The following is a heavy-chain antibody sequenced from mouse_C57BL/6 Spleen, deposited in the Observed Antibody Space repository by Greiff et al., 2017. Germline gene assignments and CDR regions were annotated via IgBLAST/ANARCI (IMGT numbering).Heavy chain of an antibody. Sequence: DVHLVESGGGLVKPGGSLKLSCAASGFTFSDYGMHWVRQAPERGLEWVAYISSGSSTIYYADTVKGRFTISRDNAKNTLFLQMTSLRSEDTAMYYCATLYGPYAMDYWGQGTSVTVSS. CDR3: ATLYGPYAMDY. V-gene: IGHV5-17*01. CDR2: ISSGSSTI. D-gene: IGHD1-1*02. J-gene: IGHJ4*01. CDR1: GFTFSDYG.